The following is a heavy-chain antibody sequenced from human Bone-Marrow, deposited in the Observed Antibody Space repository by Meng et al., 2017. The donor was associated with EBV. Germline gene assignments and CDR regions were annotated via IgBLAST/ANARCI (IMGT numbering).Heavy chain of an antibody. D-gene: IGHD6-13*01. CDR3: ASHAGYSSSWYQGGLLDAFDI. V-gene: IGHV4-39*01. CDR1: XGSISSSSYY. Sequence: QLQLQESGPGLVKPSXXXXLTXXVXXGSISSSSYYWGWIRQPPGKGLEWIWSIYYSGSTYYNPSLKSRVTISVDTSKNQFSLKLSSVTAADTAVYYCASHAGYSSSWYQGGLLDAFDIWGQGTMVTVSS. CDR2: IYYSGST. J-gene: IGHJ3*02.